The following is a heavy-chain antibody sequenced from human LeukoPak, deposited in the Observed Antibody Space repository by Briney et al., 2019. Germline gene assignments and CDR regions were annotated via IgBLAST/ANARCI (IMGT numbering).Heavy chain of an antibody. CDR3: AKDRRGEAIIGDAFDI. Sequence: GGSLRLSCAASGFTFSSYGMHWVRQAPGKGLEWVAFIRYDGSNKYYADSVKGRFTISRDNSKNTLYLQMNSLRAEDTAVYYGAKDRRGEAIIGDAFDIWAKGQWSPSLQ. D-gene: IGHD2-2*02. CDR1: GFTFSSYG. J-gene: IGHJ3*02. CDR2: IRYDGSNK. V-gene: IGHV3-30*02.